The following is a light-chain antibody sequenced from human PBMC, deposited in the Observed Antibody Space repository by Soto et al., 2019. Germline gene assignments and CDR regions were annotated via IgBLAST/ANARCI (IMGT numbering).Light chain of an antibody. Sequence: IVLTQPPGTLSLSPEKRATLSFRGSQSVGTYLAWYPQKPGQAPRLVXFDASKRANGIPARFSGSGSGTDFTLTISSLETEDLAVYYCQHRSNWPSWTFGAGTKVDIK. CDR1: QSVGTY. CDR3: QHRSNWPSWT. V-gene: IGKV3-11*01. CDR2: DAS. J-gene: IGKJ1*01.